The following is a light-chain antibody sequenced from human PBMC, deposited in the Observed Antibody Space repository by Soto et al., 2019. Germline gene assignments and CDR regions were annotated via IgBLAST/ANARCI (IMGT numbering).Light chain of an antibody. V-gene: IGKV3-11*01. CDR3: QQRSNWPPRFT. J-gene: IGKJ3*01. CDR1: QSVSSY. Sequence: EIVLKHSPGTQSLTPGERATLSCRASQSVSSYLAWYQQKPGQAPRLLLYDASNRATGIPARFSGSGSGTDFTLTISSLEPEDFAVYYCQQRSNWPPRFTFGPGTKVDIK. CDR2: DAS.